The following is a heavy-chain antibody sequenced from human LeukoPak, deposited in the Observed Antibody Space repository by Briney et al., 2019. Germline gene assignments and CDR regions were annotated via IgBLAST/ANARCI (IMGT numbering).Heavy chain of an antibody. D-gene: IGHD2-21*01. J-gene: IGHJ3*02. Sequence: PSETLSLTCTVSGDSMISYYWSWIRQPPGKGLEWIGYIHYSGSTNYSPSLKSRVTISVDTSKNQFSLKLSSVTAADTAMYYCARAPLALIVFDIWGQGTMVTVSS. CDR3: ARAPLALIVFDI. CDR2: IHYSGST. CDR1: GDSMISYY. V-gene: IGHV4-59*01.